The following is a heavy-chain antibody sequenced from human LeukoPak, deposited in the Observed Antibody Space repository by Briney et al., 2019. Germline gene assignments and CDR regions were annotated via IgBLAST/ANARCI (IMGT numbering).Heavy chain of an antibody. J-gene: IGHJ3*02. V-gene: IGHV4-59*01. Sequence: PSETLSLTCTVSGGSIREYYSSWIRQPPGKGLGWIGYIYYIGSTNYNPSLKSRVTISVDTSQNQFSLKLSSVTAADTALYYCARGGRYFVLDGLDIWGQGTMVTVSS. CDR3: ARGGRYFVLDGLDI. CDR2: IYYIGST. D-gene: IGHD3-9*01. CDR1: GGSIREYY.